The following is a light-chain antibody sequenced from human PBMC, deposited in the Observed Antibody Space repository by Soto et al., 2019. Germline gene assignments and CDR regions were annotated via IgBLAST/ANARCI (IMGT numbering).Light chain of an antibody. Sequence: QSVLTQPPSASGSPGQSVTISCTGTSSDIGAYNYVSWYQQHPGKAPELIIYEVTNRPSGVPDRFAGSKSGNTAYLTVSGLQAEYEADYYCSTFAGGYTFDVKLGGGT. CDR2: EVT. V-gene: IGLV2-8*01. J-gene: IGLJ2*01. CDR1: SSDIGAYNY. CDR3: STFAGGYTFDVK.